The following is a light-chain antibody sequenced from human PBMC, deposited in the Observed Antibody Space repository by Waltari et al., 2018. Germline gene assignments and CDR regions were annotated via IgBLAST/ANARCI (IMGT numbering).Light chain of an antibody. CDR3: QQYNNWPRT. CDR2: GAS. Sequence: EIVMTQSPATLSVSPGERATLSCRASQSVSSNLAWYQQKPGQAPRLLIYGASTRATGIPARFSGRGSGTEFTLTISSMQSEDFAVYYCQQYNNWPRTFGQGTKVEIK. J-gene: IGKJ1*01. CDR1: QSVSSN. V-gene: IGKV3-15*01.